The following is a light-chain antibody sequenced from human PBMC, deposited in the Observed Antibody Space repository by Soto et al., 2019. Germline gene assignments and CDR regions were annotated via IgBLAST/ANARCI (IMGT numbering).Light chain of an antibody. V-gene: IGKV1-5*03. CDR1: ESVSRW. CDR2: QAS. Sequence: DIHMTQSPSTLSASVGDRVTITCRARESVSRWLAWYQQKPGRTPKLLIYQASTLETGVPSRFSGSGSGTEFTLTISSLQPDDFATYYCQQYNAYSQAFGQGTKVEIK. J-gene: IGKJ1*01. CDR3: QQYNAYSQA.